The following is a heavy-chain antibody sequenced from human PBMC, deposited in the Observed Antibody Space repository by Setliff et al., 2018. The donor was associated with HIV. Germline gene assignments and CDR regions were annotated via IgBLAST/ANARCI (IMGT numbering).Heavy chain of an antibody. D-gene: IGHD3-16*02. J-gene: IGHJ4*02. V-gene: IGHV4-39*01. CDR2: ILYGGTT. CDR3: ARGNDSVWGSFRSPLKYFFDF. Sequence: PSETLSLTCTVSGVSTSSSSYYWGWIRQPPGKGLEWIGNILYGGTTFYNQSLNGRVTISVDTSKNQFSLKLSSVTAADTAVYYCARGNDSVWGSFRSPLKYFFDFWGQGTLVTVSS. CDR1: GVSTSSSSYY.